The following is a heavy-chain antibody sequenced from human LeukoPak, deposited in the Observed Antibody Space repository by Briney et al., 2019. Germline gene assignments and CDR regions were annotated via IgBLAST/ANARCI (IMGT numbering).Heavy chain of an antibody. Sequence: ASVKVSCKASGFTFTSYDINWVRQATGQGLEWMGWMNPNSGNTGYAQKFQGRVTMTRNTSISTAYMELSSLRSEDTAVCYCAREDGSGSYSSWFDPWGQGTLVTVSS. CDR1: GFTFTSYD. D-gene: IGHD3-10*01. V-gene: IGHV1-8*01. CDR3: AREDGSGSYSSWFDP. J-gene: IGHJ5*02. CDR2: MNPNSGNT.